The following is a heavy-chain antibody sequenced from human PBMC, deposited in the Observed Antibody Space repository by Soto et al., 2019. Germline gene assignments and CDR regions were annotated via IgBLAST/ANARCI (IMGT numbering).Heavy chain of an antibody. CDR2: ISGSGGST. CDR1: GFTFSSYA. D-gene: IGHD3-3*01. V-gene: IGHV3-23*01. J-gene: IGHJ6*02. Sequence: GGSLSLSNAASGFTFSSYAMSWVRQAPGKGLEWVSAISGSGGSTYYADSVKGRFTISRDNSKNTLYLQMNSLRAEDTAVYYCAKDSLLTTILEAGGRYYYYYGMEGRCQGIAVT. CDR3: AKDSLLTTILEAGGRYYYYYGMEG.